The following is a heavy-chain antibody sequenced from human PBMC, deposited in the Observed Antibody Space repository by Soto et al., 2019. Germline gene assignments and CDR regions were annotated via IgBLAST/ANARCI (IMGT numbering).Heavy chain of an antibody. J-gene: IGHJ5*02. CDR2: MHYSGYT. V-gene: IGHV4-39*02. Sequence: SETLSLTCTVPGDSISSGTYYWAWVRQPPGKGLEWIGSMHYSGYTFYSPSLRSRVALSVDTSKNQFSLNVASVSAADTAVYYCTGEQYASSWTWGQGTLVTVSS. CDR3: TGEQYASSWT. D-gene: IGHD6-13*01. CDR1: GDSISSGTYY.